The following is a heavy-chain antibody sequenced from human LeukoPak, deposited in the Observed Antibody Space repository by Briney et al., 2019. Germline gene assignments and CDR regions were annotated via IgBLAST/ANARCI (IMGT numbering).Heavy chain of an antibody. CDR2: INPNSGGT. D-gene: IGHD1-14*01. CDR3: ARDSEPSTVPY. J-gene: IGHJ4*02. V-gene: IGHV1-2*02. CDR1: GYTFTRYY. Sequence: ASVKVSCKASGYTFTRYYMHWVRQAPGQGLEWMGWINPNSGGTNYAQKFEGRVTMTRGTSTSTVYMELSSLRSEDTAVYYCARDSEPSTVPYWGQGTLVTVSS.